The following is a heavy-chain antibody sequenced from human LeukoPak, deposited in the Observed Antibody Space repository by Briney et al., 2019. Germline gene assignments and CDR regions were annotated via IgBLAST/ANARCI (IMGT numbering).Heavy chain of an antibody. Sequence: SETLSLTCTVSGGPISSYYGSWIRQPPGKGLEWIGYIYYSGSTNYNPSLKSRVTISVDTSKNQFSLKLSSVTAADTAVYYCARDQTGSEGIIDYWGQGTLVTVSS. D-gene: IGHD3-10*01. CDR1: GGPISSYY. V-gene: IGHV4-59*01. CDR3: ARDQTGSEGIIDY. CDR2: IYYSGST. J-gene: IGHJ4*02.